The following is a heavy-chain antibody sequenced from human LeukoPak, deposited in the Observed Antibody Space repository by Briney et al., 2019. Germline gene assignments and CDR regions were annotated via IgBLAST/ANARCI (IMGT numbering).Heavy chain of an antibody. CDR2: IIPIFGTA. J-gene: IGHJ4*02. V-gene: IGHV1-69*13. CDR3: ARVGRVVGQPVFDY. CDR1: GGTFSSYA. Sequence: ASVEVSCKASGGTFSSYAISWVRQAPGQGLEWMGGIIPIFGTANYAQKFQGRVTITADESTSTAYMEQSSLRSEDTAVYYCARVGRVVGQPVFDYWGQGTLVTVSS. D-gene: IGHD2-15*01.